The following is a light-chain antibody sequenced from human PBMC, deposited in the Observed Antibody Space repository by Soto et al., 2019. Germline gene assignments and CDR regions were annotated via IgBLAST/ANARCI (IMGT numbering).Light chain of an antibody. CDR3: SSYTSSRAYV. CDR1: SSDVGGYNY. CDR2: EVS. Sequence: VLTDTASVFGSPGHSITISYAGTSSDVGGYNYVSWYQQHSGKAPKLMIHEVSNRPSGVSNRFSGSKSGNTASLTISGRQAEDEADYYCSSYTSSRAYVFGIGTKVTVL. V-gene: IGLV2-14*01. J-gene: IGLJ1*01.